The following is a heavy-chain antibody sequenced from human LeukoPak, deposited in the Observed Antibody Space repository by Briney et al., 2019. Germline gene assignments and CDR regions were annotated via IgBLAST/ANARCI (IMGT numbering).Heavy chain of an antibody. Sequence: GSLRLSCAASGFTVSSNYMNWVRQAPGKGLEWVSVIYSGGSTYYADSVKGRFTISRDNSKNTLYLQMNSLRPEDTAVYYCARDNFWSGYYGYWGQGTLVTVSS. J-gene: IGHJ4*02. V-gene: IGHV3-66*02. D-gene: IGHD3-3*01. CDR3: ARDNFWSGYYGY. CDR1: GFTVSSNY. CDR2: IYSGGST.